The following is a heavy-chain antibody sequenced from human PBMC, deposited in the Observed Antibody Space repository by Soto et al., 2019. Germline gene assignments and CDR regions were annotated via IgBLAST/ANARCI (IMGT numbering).Heavy chain of an antibody. D-gene: IGHD2-15*01. J-gene: IGHJ4*02. CDR2: IYNSEIT. V-gene: IGHV4-59*01. CDR1: GDSMNTYY. Sequence: QVQLQESGPGLVKPSETLSLTCSVSGDSMNTYYWSWIRQSPGKGLEWIGYIYNSEITSYNPSLKSRVTISVDTSKNQFSLTLTSVTAADTAIYYCAREGRGFLVDYWGQGTLVTVSS. CDR3: AREGRGFLVDY.